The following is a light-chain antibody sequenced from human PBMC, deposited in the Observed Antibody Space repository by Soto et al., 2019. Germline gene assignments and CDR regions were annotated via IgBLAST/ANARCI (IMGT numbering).Light chain of an antibody. CDR2: DAS. Sequence: QLTQSPPSLSASVGDRVTITCQASRDISDFLNWYQQKPGKAPQLLIYDASYLETGVPSRFSASGSGTDFSFTISSLQPEDGGRYYCQQHDTVPFTFGTGTKVDIK. CDR1: RDISDF. CDR3: QQHDTVPFT. J-gene: IGKJ3*01. V-gene: IGKV1-33*01.